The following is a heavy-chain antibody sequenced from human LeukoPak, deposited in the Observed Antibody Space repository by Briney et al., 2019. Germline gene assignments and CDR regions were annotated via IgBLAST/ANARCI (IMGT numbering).Heavy chain of an antibody. CDR3: ARDRGYSGSYLDWYFDL. Sequence: SETLSLTCAVYGGSFSGYYWSWIRQPPGKGLEWIGEINHSGSTNYNPSLKSRVTMSVDTSKNQFSLKLSSVTAADTAVYYCARDRGYSGSYLDWYFDLWGRGTLVTVSS. CDR2: INHSGST. J-gene: IGHJ2*01. D-gene: IGHD1-26*01. CDR1: GGSFSGYY. V-gene: IGHV4-34*01.